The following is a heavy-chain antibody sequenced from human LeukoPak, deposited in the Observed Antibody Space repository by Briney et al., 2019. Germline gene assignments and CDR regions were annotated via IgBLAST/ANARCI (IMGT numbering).Heavy chain of an antibody. CDR2: ISYDGSNK. Sequence: GGSLRLSCAASGFTFSSYGMHWVRQAPGKGLEWVAVISYDGSNKYYADSVKGRFTISRDNSKNTLYLQMNGLRAEDTAVYYCATSGRVKRDAFDIWGQGTMVTVSS. D-gene: IGHD1-26*01. CDR1: GFTFSSYG. V-gene: IGHV3-30*03. J-gene: IGHJ3*02. CDR3: ATSGRVKRDAFDI.